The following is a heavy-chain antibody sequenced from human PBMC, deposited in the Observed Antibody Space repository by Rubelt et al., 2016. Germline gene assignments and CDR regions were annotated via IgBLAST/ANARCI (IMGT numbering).Heavy chain of an antibody. J-gene: IGHJ6*02. V-gene: IGHV3-30*04. CDR1: GFTFSDYA. CDR3: ARGARSAGVAV. Sequence: GESLRLSCAASGFTFSDYAMHWVRQAPGKGLEWVAVISFDGSNEYYADSVKGRFTISRDNSKNTLYMQMNSLRAEDTAVYYCARGARSAGVAVWGRGTTVTVSS. CDR2: ISFDGSNE.